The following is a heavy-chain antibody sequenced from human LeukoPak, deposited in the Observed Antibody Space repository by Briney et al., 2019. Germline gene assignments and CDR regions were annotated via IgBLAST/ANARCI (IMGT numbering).Heavy chain of an antibody. CDR3: ARSGGYCSGGSCYSEYYFDY. Sequence: ASVKVSCKASGYTFTSYGISWVRQAPGQGLEWMGWTSAYNGNTNYAQKLQGRVTMTTDTSTSTAYMELRSLRSDDTAVYYCARSGGYCSGGSCYSEYYFDYWGQGTLVTVSS. V-gene: IGHV1-18*01. CDR1: GYTFTSYG. D-gene: IGHD2-15*01. J-gene: IGHJ4*02. CDR2: TSAYNGNT.